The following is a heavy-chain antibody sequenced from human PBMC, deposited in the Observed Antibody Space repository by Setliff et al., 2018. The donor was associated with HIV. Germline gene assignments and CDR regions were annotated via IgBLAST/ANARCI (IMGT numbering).Heavy chain of an antibody. J-gene: IGHJ4*02. V-gene: IGHV4-31*11. CDR3: ARGAGLYGDYHVY. CDR2: FYYTGSD. CDR1: GGSISSSSYY. D-gene: IGHD4-17*01. Sequence: SETLSLTCAVSGGSISSSSYYWSWIRQHPGKGLEWIGYFYYTGSDYYNPSLKSRVTISVDTSKNQFSLKLRSVTAADTAVYYCARGAGLYGDYHVYWGQGTLVTVSS.